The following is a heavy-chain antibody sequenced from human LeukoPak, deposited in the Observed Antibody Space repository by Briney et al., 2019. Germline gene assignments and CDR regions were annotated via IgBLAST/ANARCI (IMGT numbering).Heavy chain of an antibody. Sequence: ASLKGSCKASGYTFTSDYIHWVRQAPGQGLEWMGIINPSGGSTSYAQKFQGRVTMTRDTSTSTVYMELSGLRSDDTAVYYCARDWEGLGEYWYFDLWGRGTLVTVSS. D-gene: IGHD1-26*01. J-gene: IGHJ2*01. V-gene: IGHV1-46*01. CDR3: ARDWEGLGEYWYFDL. CDR1: GYTFTSDY. CDR2: INPSGGST.